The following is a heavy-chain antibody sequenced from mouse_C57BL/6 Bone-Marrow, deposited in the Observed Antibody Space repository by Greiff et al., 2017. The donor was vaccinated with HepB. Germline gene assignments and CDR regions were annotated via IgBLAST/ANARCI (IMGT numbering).Heavy chain of an antibody. J-gene: IGHJ1*03. CDR2: IYPGSGST. CDR3: AREGTNWDWYFDV. CDR1: GYTFTSYW. D-gene: IGHD4-1*01. Sequence: QVQLQQPGAELVKPGASVKMSCKASGYTFTSYWITWVKQRPGQGLEWIGDIYPGSGSTNYNEKFKSKATLTVDTSSSTAYMQLSSLTSEASAVYYCAREGTNWDWYFDVWGTGTTVTVSS. V-gene: IGHV1-55*01.